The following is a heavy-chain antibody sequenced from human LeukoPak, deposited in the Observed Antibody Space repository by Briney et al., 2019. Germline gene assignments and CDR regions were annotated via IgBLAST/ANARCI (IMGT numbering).Heavy chain of an antibody. Sequence: GESLKISCEGSGYTFSSYWIAWVRQMPGKGLEYMGIIYPGDSDTRYSPSFQGQVTISADKSISTAYLQWSSLKASDTAMYYCARSGSSSTSCYHYWGQGTLVTVSS. CDR2: IYPGDSDT. D-gene: IGHD2-2*01. CDR3: ARSGSSSTSCYHY. CDR1: GYTFSSYW. J-gene: IGHJ4*02. V-gene: IGHV5-51*01.